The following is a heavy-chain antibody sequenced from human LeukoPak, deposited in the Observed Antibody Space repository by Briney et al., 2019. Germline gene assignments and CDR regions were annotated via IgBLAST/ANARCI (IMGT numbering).Heavy chain of an antibody. CDR2: ISSSGSTI. J-gene: IGHJ4*02. CDR3: ARPGYYDSSHKD. D-gene: IGHD3-22*01. Sequence: PGGSLRLSCAASGFRFSSYEMNWVRQAPGEGLEWVSYISSSGSTIYYADSVKGGSTISRDNAKNSLYLQMNSLRSEDTAVYYCARPGYYDSSHKDWGQGTLVTVSS. V-gene: IGHV3-48*03. CDR1: GFRFSSYE.